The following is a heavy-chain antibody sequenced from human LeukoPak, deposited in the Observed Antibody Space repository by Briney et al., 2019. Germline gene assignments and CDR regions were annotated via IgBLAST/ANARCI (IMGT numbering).Heavy chain of an antibody. Sequence: SETLSLTCAVYGGSFSGYYWSWIRQPPGKGLEWIGEINHSGSTNYNPSLKSRVTISVDTSKNQFSLKLSSVTAADTAVYYCARTYYDILTGYSKHFDYWGQGTLVTVSS. CDR2: INHSGST. V-gene: IGHV4-34*01. CDR1: GGSFSGYY. CDR3: ARTYYDILTGYSKHFDY. D-gene: IGHD3-9*01. J-gene: IGHJ4*02.